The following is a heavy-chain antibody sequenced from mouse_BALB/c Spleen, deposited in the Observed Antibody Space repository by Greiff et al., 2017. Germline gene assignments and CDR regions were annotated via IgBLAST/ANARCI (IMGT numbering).Heavy chain of an antibody. CDR3: ARDYRYDEGYAMDY. D-gene: IGHD2-14*01. CDR1: GFTFSSYA. CDR2: ISSGGSYT. V-gene: IGHV5-9-4*01. Sequence: EVMLVESGGGLVKPGGSLKLSCAASGFTFSSYAMSWVRQSPEKRLEWVAEISSGGSYTYYPDTVTGRFTISRDNAKNTLYLEMSSLRSEDTAMYYCARDYRYDEGYAMDYWGQGTSVTVSS. J-gene: IGHJ4*01.